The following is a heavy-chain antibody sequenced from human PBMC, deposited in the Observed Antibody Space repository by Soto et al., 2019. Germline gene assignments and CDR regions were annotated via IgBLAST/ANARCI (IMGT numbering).Heavy chain of an antibody. CDR2: ISYDGNVA. D-gene: IGHD1-1*01. Sequence: QVQLVASEGGVVQPGRSLRLSCPASGFTFINYGMHWVRQAPGKGLEWVTVISYDGNVAYYADSVKGRFTSSRDNSKNTLYLQMNSLRTEDTAVYYCAKEGPITNWYFDYWGQGTLVTVSS. V-gene: IGHV3-30*18. CDR3: AKEGPITNWYFDY. CDR1: GFTFINYG. J-gene: IGHJ4*02.